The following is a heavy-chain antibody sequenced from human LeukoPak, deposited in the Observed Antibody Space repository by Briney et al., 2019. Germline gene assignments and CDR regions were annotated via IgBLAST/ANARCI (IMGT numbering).Heavy chain of an antibody. V-gene: IGHV3-48*01. D-gene: IGHD3-3*01. CDR2: ISSSSSTI. Sequence: GGSLRLSCAASGFTFSSYGMHWVRQAPGKGLEWVSYISSSSSTIYYADSVKGRFTISRDNAKNSLYLQMNSLRAEDTAVYYCARDGNYDFWSGYSQYFDYWGQGTLVTVSS. CDR3: ARDGNYDFWSGYSQYFDY. J-gene: IGHJ4*02. CDR1: GFTFSSYG.